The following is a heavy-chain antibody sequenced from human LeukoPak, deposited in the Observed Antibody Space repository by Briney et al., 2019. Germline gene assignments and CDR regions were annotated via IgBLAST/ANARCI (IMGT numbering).Heavy chain of an antibody. CDR1: GLTFSRYG. Sequence: GGSLRLSCAASGLTFSRYGMHWVRQAPGRGLEWVSLISYDGVTKYYADTVKGRFTISRDNSKNTLYVQMNSLRAEDTAVYYCAKDRGSSSSAYGMDVWGQGTTVTVSS. CDR3: AKDRGSSSSAYGMDV. CDR2: ISYDGVTK. J-gene: IGHJ6*02. D-gene: IGHD6-13*01. V-gene: IGHV3-30*18.